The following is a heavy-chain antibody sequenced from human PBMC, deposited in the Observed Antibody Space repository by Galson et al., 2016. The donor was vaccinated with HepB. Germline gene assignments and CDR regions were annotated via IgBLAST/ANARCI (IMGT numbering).Heavy chain of an antibody. Sequence: SLRLSCAASGFTFSDYYMSWIRQAPGKGLEWVAVLMHVGGEKDYGDSVKGRFTISRDDSKNTLHLQMNSLRGDDTAVYYCARGYYNAMDVWGQGATVTVSS. CDR3: ARGYYNAMDV. V-gene: IGHV3-30-3*01. CDR1: GFTFSDYY. J-gene: IGHJ6*02. CDR2: LMHVGGEK.